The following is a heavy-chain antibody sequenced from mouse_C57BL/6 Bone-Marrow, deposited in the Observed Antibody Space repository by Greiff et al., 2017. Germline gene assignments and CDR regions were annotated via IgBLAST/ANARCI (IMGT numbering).Heavy chain of an antibody. CDR1: GFNIKDDY. V-gene: IGHV14-4*01. Sequence: VQLQQSGAELVRPGASVKLSCTASGFNIKDDYMHWVKQRPEQGLEWIGWIDPENGDTEYASKFQGKATITADTSSNTAYLQLSSLTSEATAVYYCTTFWSTYDYDGYYAMDYWGQGTSVTVSA. D-gene: IGHD2-4*01. J-gene: IGHJ4*01. CDR3: TTFWSTYDYDGYYAMDY. CDR2: IDPENGDT.